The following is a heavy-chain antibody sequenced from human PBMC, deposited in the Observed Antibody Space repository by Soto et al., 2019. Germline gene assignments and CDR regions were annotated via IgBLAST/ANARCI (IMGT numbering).Heavy chain of an antibody. Sequence: ASVKVSCKASGYTFTSYYMHWVRQAPGQGLEWMGIINPSGGSTSYAQKFQGRVTMTRDTSTSTVYMELSSLRSEDTAVYYCARDLEWLRDFRDYYGMDVWGQGTTVTVSS. D-gene: IGHD5-12*01. CDR3: ARDLEWLRDFRDYYGMDV. CDR2: INPSGGST. V-gene: IGHV1-46*01. J-gene: IGHJ6*02. CDR1: GYTFTSYY.